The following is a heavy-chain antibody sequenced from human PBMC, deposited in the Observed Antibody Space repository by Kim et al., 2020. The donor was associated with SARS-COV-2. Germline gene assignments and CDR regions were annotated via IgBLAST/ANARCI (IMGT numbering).Heavy chain of an antibody. CDR1: GFTFSSYS. D-gene: IGHD1-1*01. V-gene: IGHV3-21*01. CDR2: ISSSSSYI. Sequence: GGSLRLSCAASGFTFSSYSMNWVRQAPGKGLEWVSSISSSSSYIYYADSVKGRFTISRDNAKNSLYLQMNSLIAEDTAVYYCARDLLLEANWFDPWGQGTLVTVSS. J-gene: IGHJ5*02. CDR3: ARDLLLEANWFDP.